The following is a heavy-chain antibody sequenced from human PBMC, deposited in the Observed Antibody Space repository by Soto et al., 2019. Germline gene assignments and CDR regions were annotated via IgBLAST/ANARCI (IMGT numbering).Heavy chain of an antibody. CDR1: GFSLSTTGMS. V-gene: IGHV2-70*04. D-gene: IGHD3-10*01. J-gene: IGHJ4*02. CDR3: ARHRAYPYHFDY. Sequence: SGPTLVNPTQTLTLTCTFSGFSLSTTGMSVSWFRQPPGKALEWLAHIDWEDDKFYSTSLETRLTISKDTSKNQVVLTMTNMEPVDTATYSCARHRAYPYHFDYWGQGALVTVSS. CDR2: IDWEDDK.